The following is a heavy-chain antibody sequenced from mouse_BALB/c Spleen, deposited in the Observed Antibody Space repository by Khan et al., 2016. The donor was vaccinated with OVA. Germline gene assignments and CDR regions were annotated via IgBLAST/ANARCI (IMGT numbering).Heavy chain of an antibody. V-gene: IGHV3-2*02. CDR2: ISYSGGT. D-gene: IGHD1-1*01. Sequence: EVKLLESGPSLVKPSQSLSLTCTVTGYSITSGYAWNWIRQFPGNKLEWMGYISYSGGTSYNPSLKSRISITRDTSKNQFFLQLNSVTTEDTATYYCARGNYYGYYFDYWGQGTTLTVSS. CDR3: ARGNYYGYYFDY. CDR1: GYSITSGYA. J-gene: IGHJ2*01.